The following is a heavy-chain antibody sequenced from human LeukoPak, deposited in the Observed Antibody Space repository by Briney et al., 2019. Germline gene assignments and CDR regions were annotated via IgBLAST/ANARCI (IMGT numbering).Heavy chain of an antibody. CDR2: ISGSGDTT. J-gene: IGHJ4*02. Sequence: GGSLRLSCTASGFTFGDYAMSWVRQAPGKGLEWVSGISGSGDTTYYADSVKGRFTISRDNSKNTLYLQMNSLRAEDTAVYFCAKTHASSVFLFDYWGQGTLVTVSS. CDR1: GFTFGDYA. V-gene: IGHV3-23*01. D-gene: IGHD6-6*01. CDR3: AKTHASSVFLFDY.